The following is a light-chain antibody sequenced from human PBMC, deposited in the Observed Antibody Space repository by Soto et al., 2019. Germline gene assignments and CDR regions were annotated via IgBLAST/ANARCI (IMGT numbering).Light chain of an antibody. Sequence: DIQMTQSPSSLSASVGDSVTITCRASRGISNYLAWYQQQPGKVPRLQIYKASTLHSGVPSRFSGSGSGTDFTLTISSLQPEDVATYYCQKYNSAPYTFGQGTNLEIK. J-gene: IGKJ2*01. CDR2: KAS. V-gene: IGKV1-27*01. CDR1: RGISNY. CDR3: QKYNSAPYT.